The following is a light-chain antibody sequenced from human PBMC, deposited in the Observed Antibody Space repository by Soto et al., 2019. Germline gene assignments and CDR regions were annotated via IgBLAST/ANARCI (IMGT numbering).Light chain of an antibody. Sequence: DIVMTQSPLSLPVTPGEPASMSCRSSQSLLHANGYNYLAWYLQKPGRSPQLLMFLVSNRSSGVPDRFSGSGSGTDFTLKISRVEAEDVGLYYCMQALQTPLTFGGGTQVEIK. CDR1: QSLLHANGYNY. J-gene: IGKJ4*01. V-gene: IGKV2-28*01. CDR3: MQALQTPLT. CDR2: LVS.